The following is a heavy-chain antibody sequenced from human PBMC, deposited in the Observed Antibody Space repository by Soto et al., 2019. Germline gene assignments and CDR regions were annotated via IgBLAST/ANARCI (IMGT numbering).Heavy chain of an antibody. CDR2: IIPIVGTA. CDR3: AANGPYCGGDCYAEVAFDI. V-gene: IGHV1-69*01. Sequence: QVQLVQSGAEVKKPGSSVKVSCKASGGTFSSYAISWVRQAPGQGLEWMGGIIPIVGTANYAQKFQGRVTITADESTSTAYMELSSLRSEDTAVYYCAANGPYCGGDCYAEVAFDIWGQGTMVTVSS. J-gene: IGHJ3*02. D-gene: IGHD2-21*02. CDR1: GGTFSSYA.